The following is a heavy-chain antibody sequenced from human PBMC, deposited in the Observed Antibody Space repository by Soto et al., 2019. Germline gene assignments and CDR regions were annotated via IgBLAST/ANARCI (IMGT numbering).Heavy chain of an antibody. CDR1: GFTFSTYW. V-gene: IGHV3-74*01. Sequence: EVQLVESGGGLVQPGGSLRLSCEASGFTFSTYWMHWVRQAPGKGLVWVSRINSDGSSTSYADAVKGRFTISRDNAKNTLQLQMNSMRAEDTAVYYCARVEDYGGNSGWFFDLWGRGTLVTVSS. CDR3: ARVEDYGGNSGWFFDL. J-gene: IGHJ2*01. D-gene: IGHD4-17*01. CDR2: INSDGSST.